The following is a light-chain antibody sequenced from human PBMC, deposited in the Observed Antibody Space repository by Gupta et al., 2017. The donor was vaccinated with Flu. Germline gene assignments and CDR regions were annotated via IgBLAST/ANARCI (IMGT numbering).Light chain of an antibody. Sequence: QSALTQPASVSGSPGQSITIFCTGTSSDVGAFNYVSWYQQHPDKAPKLMIFEVSKRPSGVANRFSGSKSGNTASLTISGRQAEDEADYYCSSYTGSSTLVFGTGTKVTVL. CDR1: SSDVGAFNY. V-gene: IGLV2-14*01. CDR3: SSYTGSSTLV. J-gene: IGLJ1*01. CDR2: EVS.